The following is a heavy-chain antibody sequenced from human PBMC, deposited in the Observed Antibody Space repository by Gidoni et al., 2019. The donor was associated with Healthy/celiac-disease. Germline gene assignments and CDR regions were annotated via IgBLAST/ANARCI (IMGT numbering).Heavy chain of an antibody. CDR1: GYTFTSYA. CDR2: INAGNGNT. V-gene: IGHV1-3*01. CDR3: ARGGGLFDY. Sequence: QLQRVQSGAEGKKPGASVKVSCKASGYTFTSYAMHWVRQAPGQRLEWMGWINAGNGNTKYSQQSQGRVTITRDISASTAYMALSSLRSEETAVYYCARGGGLFDYWGQGTMVTVSS. D-gene: IGHD1-26*01. J-gene: IGHJ4*02.